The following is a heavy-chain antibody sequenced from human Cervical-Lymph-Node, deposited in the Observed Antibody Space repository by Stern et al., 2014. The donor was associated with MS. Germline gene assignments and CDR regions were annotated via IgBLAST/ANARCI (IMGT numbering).Heavy chain of an antibody. CDR2: LADTGRT. J-gene: IGHJ4*02. CDR3: VRQVTVRSRFDY. CDR1: GGSISSSYY. Sequence: VQLVESGPGLVKPSETLSRTCTVSGGSISSSYYWGWIRQSSGKGLEWIGGLADTGRTFYNPSLKRRVTISVDTSNNQVCLKLSSVTAADTAVYYCVRQVTVRSRFDYWGQGTLVTVSS. V-gene: IGHV4-39*01. D-gene: IGHD4-11*01.